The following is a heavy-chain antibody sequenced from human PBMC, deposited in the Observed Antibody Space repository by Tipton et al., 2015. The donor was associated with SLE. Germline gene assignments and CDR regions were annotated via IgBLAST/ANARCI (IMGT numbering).Heavy chain of an antibody. CDR2: IYYSGST. CDR3: ARMWRAARWYFDL. J-gene: IGHJ2*01. Sequence: TLSLTCTVSGGSISSYYWSWIRQPPGKGLEWIGYIYYSGSTNYNPSLKSRVTISVDTSKNQFSLKLSSVTAADTAVYYCARMWRAARWYFDLWGRGTLVTVSS. D-gene: IGHD6-6*01. CDR1: GGSISSYY. V-gene: IGHV4-59*01.